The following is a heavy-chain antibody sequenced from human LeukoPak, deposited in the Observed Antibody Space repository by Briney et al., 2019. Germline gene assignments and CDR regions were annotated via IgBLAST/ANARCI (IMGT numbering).Heavy chain of an antibody. V-gene: IGHV4-59*01. CDR1: GSSISSYY. CDR3: ARGAFHRLYSSSFQIPFLDY. Sequence: PSETLSLTCTVSGSSISSYYWSWIRQPPGKGLEWIGYIYYSGSTNYNPSLKSRVTISVDTSKNQFSLKLSSATAADTAVYYCARGAFHRLYSSSFQIPFLDYWGQGTLVTVSS. D-gene: IGHD6-6*01. J-gene: IGHJ4*02. CDR2: IYYSGST.